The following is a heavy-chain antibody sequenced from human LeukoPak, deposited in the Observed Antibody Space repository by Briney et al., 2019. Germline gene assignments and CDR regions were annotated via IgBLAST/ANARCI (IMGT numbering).Heavy chain of an antibody. CDR1: GGSFSGYY. CDR3: ARVGPDCSGGSCYSTYDY. Sequence: SSETLSLTCAVYGGSFSGYYWSWIRQPPGKGLEWIGEINHSGSTNYNPSLKSRVTISVDTSKNQFSLKLSSVTAADTAVYYCARVGPDCSGGSCYSTYDYWGQGTLVTVSS. J-gene: IGHJ4*02. V-gene: IGHV4-34*01. D-gene: IGHD2-15*01. CDR2: INHSGST.